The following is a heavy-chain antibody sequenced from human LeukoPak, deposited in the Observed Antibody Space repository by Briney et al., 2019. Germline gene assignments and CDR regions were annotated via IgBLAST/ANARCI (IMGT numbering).Heavy chain of an antibody. V-gene: IGHV4-59*08. D-gene: IGHD3-22*01. Sequence: SETLSLTCTVSGGSISSYYWSWIRQPPGKGLEWIGYIYYSGSTNYNPSLKSRVTISVDTSKNQFSLKLSSVTAADTAVYYCARHKVTPYYYDSSGPYAFDIWGQGTTVTVSS. CDR2: IYYSGST. CDR3: ARHKVTPYYYDSSGPYAFDI. CDR1: GGSISSYY. J-gene: IGHJ3*02.